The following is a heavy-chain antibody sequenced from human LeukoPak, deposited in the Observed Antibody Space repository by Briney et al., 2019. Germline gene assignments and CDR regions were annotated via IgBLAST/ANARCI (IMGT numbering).Heavy chain of an antibody. Sequence: ASVKVSCKASRYTFTSYYMHWVRQAPGQGLEWMGIINPSGGSTSYAQKFQGRVPMTRDTSTSTVYMELSSLRSEDTAVYYCARGKTNGYCSSTSCYAFDYWGQGTLVTVSS. D-gene: IGHD2-2*03. CDR1: RYTFTSYY. CDR2: INPSGGST. J-gene: IGHJ4*02. V-gene: IGHV1-46*01. CDR3: ARGKTNGYCSSTSCYAFDY.